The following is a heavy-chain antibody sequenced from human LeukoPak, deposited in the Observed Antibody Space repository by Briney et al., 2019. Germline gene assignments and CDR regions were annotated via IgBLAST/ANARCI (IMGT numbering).Heavy chain of an antibody. CDR1: GYTFTDYY. V-gene: IGHV1-2*02. Sequence: ASVKVSCXASGYTFTDYYIHWVRRAPGQGLEWMGWVDPRTGVTRCTQKFQGRVTMTRDTSISTVYLDLNGLTFDDTAVYYCATDNYGMLDYWGQGTLVTVSS. CDR3: ATDNYGMLDY. J-gene: IGHJ4*02. CDR2: VDPRTGVT. D-gene: IGHD3-9*01.